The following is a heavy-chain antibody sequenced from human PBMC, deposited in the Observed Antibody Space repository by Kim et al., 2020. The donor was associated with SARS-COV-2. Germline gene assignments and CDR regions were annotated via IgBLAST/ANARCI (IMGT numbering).Heavy chain of an antibody. CDR1: GGTFISYA. V-gene: IGHV1-69*04. D-gene: IGHD3-10*01. CDR3: ARDRKNFYGSGSYYTD. Sequence: SVKVSCKASGGTFISYAISWVRQAPGQGLEWMGRLIHVLGIAKYEQKFQGRVKITADKSTSTAYMELSSLRSEDTAVYYCARDRKNFYGSGSYYTDWGQGTLVTVSS. CDR2: LIHVLGIA. J-gene: IGHJ4*02.